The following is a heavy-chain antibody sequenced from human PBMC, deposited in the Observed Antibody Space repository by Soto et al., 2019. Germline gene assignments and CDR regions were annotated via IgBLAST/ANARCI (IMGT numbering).Heavy chain of an antibody. CDR1: GFTFDDYA. Sequence: PGGSLRLSCAASGFTFDDYAMHWVRQAPGKGLEWVSGISWNSGSIGYADSVKGRFTISRDNAKNYLYLQMNSLRAEDTALYYCAKSPIIVSGGASPYFDYWGQGTLVTVSS. CDR3: AKSPIIVSGGASPYFDY. CDR2: ISWNSGSI. D-gene: IGHD3-16*02. J-gene: IGHJ4*02. V-gene: IGHV3-9*01.